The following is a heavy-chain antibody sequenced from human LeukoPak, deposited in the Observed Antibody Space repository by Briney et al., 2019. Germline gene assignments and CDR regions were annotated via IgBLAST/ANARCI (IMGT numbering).Heavy chain of an antibody. Sequence: TSETLSLTCAVYGGSLSGYYWSWIRQPPGKGLEWVSAMSGSGDRTYYADSVKGRFTISRDNSKNTLYLQMNSLRAEDTAVYYCARDRMGAILFFDYWGQGTLVTVSS. CDR1: GGSLSGYY. V-gene: IGHV3-23*01. D-gene: IGHD1-26*01. CDR3: ARDRMGAILFFDY. CDR2: MSGSGDRT. J-gene: IGHJ4*02.